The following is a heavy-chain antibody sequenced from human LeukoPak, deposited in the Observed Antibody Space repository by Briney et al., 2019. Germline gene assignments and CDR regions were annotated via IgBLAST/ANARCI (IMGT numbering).Heavy chain of an antibody. D-gene: IGHD6-6*01. CDR1: GFSFSGHW. CDR3: ARGPNSNWSGLDF. Sequence: HPGGSLRLPCTASGFSFSGHWMHWARQLPGKGLVWVSRISPTGSTTSYADSVKGRFTVSRDNAKNTLYLQVNNLRAEDTAVYYCARGPNSNWSGLDFWGQGTLLTVSS. V-gene: IGHV3-74*01. CDR2: ISPTGSTT. J-gene: IGHJ4*02.